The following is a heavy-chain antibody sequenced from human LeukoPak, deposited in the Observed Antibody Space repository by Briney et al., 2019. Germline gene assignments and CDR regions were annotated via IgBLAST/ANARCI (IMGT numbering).Heavy chain of an antibody. CDR2: IRNEANSHTT. CDR3: AREEFSDNVPFFDY. D-gene: IGHD1-1*01. J-gene: IGHJ4*02. CDR1: GFTFIGHY. Sequence: GGSLRLSCAASGFTFIGHYMDWLRQAPGKGLDWVGRIRNEANSHTTEHAAAVKGRFTISRADSKNSLYLQMNSMKTEDTAVYFCAREEFSDNVPFFDYWGQGTLVTVSS. V-gene: IGHV3-72*01.